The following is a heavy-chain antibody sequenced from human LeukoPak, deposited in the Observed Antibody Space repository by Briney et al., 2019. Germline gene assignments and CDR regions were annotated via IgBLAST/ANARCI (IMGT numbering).Heavy chain of an antibody. CDR3: ARDPVKRWFGELPHYFDY. J-gene: IGHJ4*02. D-gene: IGHD3-10*01. Sequence: PGGSLRLSCAASGFTFSSYSMNWVRQAPGKGLEWVSSISSSSSYIYYADSVKGRFTISRDNAKNSLYLQMNSLRAEDTAVYYCARDPVKRWFGELPHYFDYWGQGTLVTVSS. CDR2: ISSSSSYI. V-gene: IGHV3-21*01. CDR1: GFTFSSYS.